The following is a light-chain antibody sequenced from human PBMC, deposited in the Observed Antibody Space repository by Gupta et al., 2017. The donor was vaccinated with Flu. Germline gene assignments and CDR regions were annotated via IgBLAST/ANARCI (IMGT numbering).Light chain of an antibody. V-gene: IGLV1-44*01. CDR3: AAWDDSLNGHYV. Sequence: VTMSCSGRSPNIGSNFVNWYQQVPGTAPKLLIYGNNQRPSGIPDRFSGSKSGTSASLAISGLQSEDEADYYCAAWDDSLNGHYVFGTGTKVTVL. J-gene: IGLJ1*01. CDR1: SPNIGSNF. CDR2: GNN.